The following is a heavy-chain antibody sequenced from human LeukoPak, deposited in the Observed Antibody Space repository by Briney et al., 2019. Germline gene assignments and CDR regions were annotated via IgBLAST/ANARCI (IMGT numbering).Heavy chain of an antibody. Sequence: GGSLRLSCAASGFTFSSYSMNWVRQAPGKGLEWVSSISSSSSYIYYADSVKGRFTISRDNAKNSLYLQMNSLRAEDTAVYYCARAPYCGGDCYSEYYFDYWGQGTLVTVSS. V-gene: IGHV3-21*01. CDR2: ISSSSSYI. D-gene: IGHD2-21*02. CDR1: GFTFSSYS. J-gene: IGHJ4*02. CDR3: ARAPYCGGDCYSEYYFDY.